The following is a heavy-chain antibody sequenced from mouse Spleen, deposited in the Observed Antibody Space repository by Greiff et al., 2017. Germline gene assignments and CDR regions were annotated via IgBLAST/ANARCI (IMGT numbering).Heavy chain of an antibody. V-gene: IGHV2-9*02. J-gene: IGHJ3*01. D-gene: IGHD1-2*01. CDR1: GFSLTSYG. CDR2: IWAGGST. CDR3: ARDDYGYGSFAY. Sequence: VMLVESGPGLVAPSQSLSITCTVSGFSLTSYGVHWVRQPPGKGLEWLGVIWAGGSTNYNSALMSRLSISKDNSKSQVFLKMNSLQTDDTAMYYCARDDYGYGSFAYWGQGTLVTVSA.